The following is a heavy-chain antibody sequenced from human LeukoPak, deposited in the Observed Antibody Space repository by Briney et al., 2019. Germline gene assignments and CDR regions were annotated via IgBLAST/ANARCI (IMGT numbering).Heavy chain of an antibody. Sequence: ASVKVSCKASGYTFTGSYMHWVRQAPGQGLEWMGWINPNSGGTNYAQKFQGRVTMTRDTSISTAYMELSRLRSDDTAVYYCARGLVGATSGWFDPWGQGTLVTVSS. D-gene: IGHD1-26*01. CDR3: ARGLVGATSGWFDP. V-gene: IGHV1-2*02. CDR1: GYTFTGSY. CDR2: INPNSGGT. J-gene: IGHJ5*02.